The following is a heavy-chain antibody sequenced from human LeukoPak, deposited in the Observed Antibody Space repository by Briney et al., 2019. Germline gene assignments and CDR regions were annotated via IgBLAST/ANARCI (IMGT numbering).Heavy chain of an antibody. CDR3: AKDSAAAAADY. CDR1: GFTFSSYG. J-gene: IGHJ4*02. V-gene: IGHV3-33*06. Sequence: GRSLRLSCAASGFTFSSYGMHWVRQAPGKGPEWVAVIWYDGSNKYYADSVKGRFTISRDNSKNTLYLQMNSLRAEDTAVYYCAKDSAAAAADYWGQGTLVTVSS. CDR2: IWYDGSNK. D-gene: IGHD6-13*01.